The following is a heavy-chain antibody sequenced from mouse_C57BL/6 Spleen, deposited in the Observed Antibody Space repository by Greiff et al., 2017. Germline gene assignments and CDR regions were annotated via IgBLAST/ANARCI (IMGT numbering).Heavy chain of an antibody. D-gene: IGHD1-1*01. CDR1: GYTFTSYG. Sequence: QVQLQQSGAELARPGASVKLSCKASGYTFTSYGISWVKQRTGQGLEWIGEIYPSSGNTYYNEKFKGKATLTADKSSSTAYMELRSLTSEDSAVYFCAFITTIGDYYYAMDYWGQGTSVTVSS. J-gene: IGHJ4*01. CDR2: IYPSSGNT. V-gene: IGHV1-81*01. CDR3: AFITTIGDYYYAMDY.